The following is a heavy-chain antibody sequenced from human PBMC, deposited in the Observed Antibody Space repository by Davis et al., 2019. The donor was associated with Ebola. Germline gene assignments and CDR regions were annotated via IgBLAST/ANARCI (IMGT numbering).Heavy chain of an antibody. CDR3: AREGRDQLLLTDY. J-gene: IGHJ4*02. Sequence: ASVKVSCKASGGTFSSYAISWVRQAPGQGLEWMGIINPSGGSTSYAQKFQGRVTMTRDTSTSTVYMELSSLRSEDTAVYYCAREGRDQLLLTDYWGQGTLVTVSS. CDR1: GGTFSSYA. V-gene: IGHV1-46*01. D-gene: IGHD2-2*01. CDR2: INPSGGST.